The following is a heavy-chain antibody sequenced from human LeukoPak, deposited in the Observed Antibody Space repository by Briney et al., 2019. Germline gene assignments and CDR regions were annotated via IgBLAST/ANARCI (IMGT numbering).Heavy chain of an antibody. D-gene: IGHD2-21*02. V-gene: IGHV3-7*04. CDR3: ARDGGDFPLDLSH. J-gene: IGHJ4*02. Sequence: GGSLRLSCAASGFTFETYWMNWVRQAPGKGLEWVANIKHDGSENDYVDSVRGRFTIPRDNAKKSLYLQMHSLRPEDTAVYYCARDGGDFPLDLSHWRRGTLVTVSS. CDR1: GFTFETYW. CDR2: IKHDGSEN.